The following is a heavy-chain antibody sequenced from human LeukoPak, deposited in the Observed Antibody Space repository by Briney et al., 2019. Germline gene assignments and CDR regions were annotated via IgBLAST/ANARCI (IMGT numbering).Heavy chain of an antibody. V-gene: IGHV5-51*01. CDR3: ARHQGRDGYNQDY. D-gene: IGHD5-24*01. CDR2: TYPGDSDT. Sequence: GESLKISCKGSGYSFTNYWIGWVRQMPGKGLEWMGITYPGDSDTRYSPSFQGQVTISADESISTAYLQWSSLKASDTAMYYCARHQGRDGYNQDYWGQGTLVTVSS. CDR1: GYSFTNYW. J-gene: IGHJ4*02.